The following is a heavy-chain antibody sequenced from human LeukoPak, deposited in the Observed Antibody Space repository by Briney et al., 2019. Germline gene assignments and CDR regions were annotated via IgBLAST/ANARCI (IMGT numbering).Heavy chain of an antibody. CDR1: GFTVSSSS. Sequence: GGSLRLSCAGSGFTVSSSSMSWVRQAPGKGLEWVSNFYSDALDGITNYADSVKGRFTISRDNSQNTLYLQMNSLRVEDTATYYCAREIGGGHHYFEHWGQGTVVTVSS. V-gene: IGHV3-53*01. D-gene: IGHD1-26*01. CDR3: AREIGGGHHYFEH. CDR2: FYSDALDGIT. J-gene: IGHJ4*02.